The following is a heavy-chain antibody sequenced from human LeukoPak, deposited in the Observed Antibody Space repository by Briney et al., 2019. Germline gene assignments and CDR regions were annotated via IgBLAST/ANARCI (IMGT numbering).Heavy chain of an antibody. V-gene: IGHV3-23*01. CDR3: AKDRTGTTGADWFEP. J-gene: IGHJ5*02. CDR2: ISGSGDTT. D-gene: IGHD1-1*01. CDR1: GFSFSSYG. Sequence: GGSLRLSCAASGFSFSSYGMSWVRQAPVKGLQWVSSISGSGDTTYYADSMKGRFTISRDNFKSTLYLQMNSLRAEDTAIYYCAKDRTGTTGADWFEPWGQGTLVTVSS.